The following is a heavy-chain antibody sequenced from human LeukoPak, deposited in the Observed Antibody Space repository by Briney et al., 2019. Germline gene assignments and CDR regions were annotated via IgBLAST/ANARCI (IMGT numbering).Heavy chain of an antibody. V-gene: IGHV1-8*01. CDR3: ARVLGYYNYMDV. Sequence: ASVKVSCKASGYTITSYDINWVRQATGQGLEWMGWMNPNSGNTGYAQKFQGRVTMTRNTSISTAYMELSSLRSEDTAVYYCARVLGYYNYMDVWGKGTTVTVSS. CDR1: GYTITSYD. J-gene: IGHJ6*03. D-gene: IGHD3-16*01. CDR2: MNPNSGNT.